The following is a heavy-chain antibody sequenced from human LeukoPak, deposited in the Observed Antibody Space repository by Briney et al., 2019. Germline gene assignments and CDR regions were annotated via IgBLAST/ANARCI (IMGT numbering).Heavy chain of an antibody. CDR3: AHSHPAIITAVNRYFDY. D-gene: IGHD3-10*01. CDR2: IYWNGDK. V-gene: IGHV2-5*01. Sequence: GSGPTLVKPTETLTLTCSFSGMSLSATGVAVGWIRQPPGKAPEWLALIYWNGDKRCSPSLKSRLTISKDTSKDQVVLAMSNMDPVDTGTYYCAHSHPAIITAVNRYFDYWGQGTLVTVSS. J-gene: IGHJ4*02. CDR1: GMSLSATGVA.